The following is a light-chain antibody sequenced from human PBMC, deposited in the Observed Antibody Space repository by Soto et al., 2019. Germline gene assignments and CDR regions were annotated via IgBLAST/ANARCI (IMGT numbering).Light chain of an antibody. CDR3: MKGTHWPIT. Sequence: DVVMTQSPLSLPVTLGQRASISCRSNQSLVHSDGIAYFSWFQQRPGRSPRSIIYKVSNRDSGVPDRLSGSGSGTDLELKISRVEAEDVGVYYCMKGTHWPITFGQGTRLEIK. CDR1: QSLVHSDGIAY. CDR2: KVS. J-gene: IGKJ5*01. V-gene: IGKV2-30*02.